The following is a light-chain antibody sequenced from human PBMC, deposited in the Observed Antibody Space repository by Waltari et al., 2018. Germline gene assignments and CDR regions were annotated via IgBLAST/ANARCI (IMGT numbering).Light chain of an antibody. V-gene: IGKV3-20*01. CDR2: EVY. CDR1: QSVNSDN. J-gene: IGKJ1*01. Sequence: EIVLTQSPGTLSLSPGERATLSCRASQSVNSDNLAWYQQRPGQAPRLLIYEVYRRASGIPVRCSGSGSGTHFTLTIFSLEPEDFAVYYCQDYGSSRTFGQGTKVEFK. CDR3: QDYGSSRT.